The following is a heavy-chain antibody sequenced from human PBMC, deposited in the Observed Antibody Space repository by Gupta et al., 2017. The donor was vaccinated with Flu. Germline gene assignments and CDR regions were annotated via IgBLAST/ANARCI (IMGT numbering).Heavy chain of an antibody. CDR1: GDSLSKYA. J-gene: IGHJ3*02. D-gene: IGHD3-16*02. V-gene: IGHV1-69*01. CDR2: IIPIFGTI. Sequence: QVQLMQSGAEVKKPGSSVRVSCKASGDSLSKYALSWVRQAPGQGLEWMGGIIPIFGTISYAQKFQDRVTITADESTSIAYMELSSLRSEDTAVYYCARRGSNYVWGSYRDAFDIWGQGTKVTVSS. CDR3: ARRGSNYVWGSYRDAFDI.